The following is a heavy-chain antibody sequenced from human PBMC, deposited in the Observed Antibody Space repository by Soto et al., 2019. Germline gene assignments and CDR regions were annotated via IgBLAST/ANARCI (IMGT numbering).Heavy chain of an antibody. CDR2: INPGGREK. CDR1: GFTFGSYW. CDR3: AKYGAGSYGAYALDM. D-gene: IGHD3-10*01. Sequence: GGSLRLSCAASGFTFGSYWMSWVRQAPGEGLEWVANINPGGREKNYVDSVKGRFSISRDDAEKSHHLQMNSLRVEDTAVYYCAKYGAGSYGAYALDMWGQGTMVTVSS. J-gene: IGHJ3*02. V-gene: IGHV3-7*01.